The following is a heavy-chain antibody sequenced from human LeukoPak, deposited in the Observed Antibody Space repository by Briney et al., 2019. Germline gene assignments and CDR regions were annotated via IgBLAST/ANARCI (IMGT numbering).Heavy chain of an antibody. V-gene: IGHV3-23*01. CDR1: GFIFSSYE. CDR2: ISGRGGSI. CDR3: ANLQH. J-gene: IGHJ1*01. Sequence: GGSLRLSCAASGFIFSSYEMAWVRHAPGKGLEWVSSISGRGGSIYYADSVKGRFSISRDNSKNALYLEMNSPRVEDTAVYYCANLQHWGQGTLVIAS.